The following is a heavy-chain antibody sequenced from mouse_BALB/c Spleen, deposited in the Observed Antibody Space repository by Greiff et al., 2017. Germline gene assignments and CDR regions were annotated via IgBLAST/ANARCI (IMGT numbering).Heavy chain of an antibody. CDR2: ISYDGSN. D-gene: IGHD2-3*01. Sequence: EVQLVESGPGLVKPSQSLSLTCSVTGYSITSGYYWNWIRQFPGNKLEWMGYISYDGSNNYNPSLKNRISITRDTSKNQFFLKLNSVTTEDTATYYCARDDGYYYWYFDVWGAGTTVTVSS. CDR1: GYSITSGYY. V-gene: IGHV3-6*02. J-gene: IGHJ1*01. CDR3: ARDDGYYYWYFDV.